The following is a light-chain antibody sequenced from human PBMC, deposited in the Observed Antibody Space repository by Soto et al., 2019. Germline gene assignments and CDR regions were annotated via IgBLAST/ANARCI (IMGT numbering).Light chain of an antibody. J-gene: IGLJ1*01. CDR3: CSYAGSYTFNV. CDR1: SSDVGGYNY. V-gene: IGLV2-11*01. CDR2: DVN. Sequence: QSALTQPRSVSGSPGQSVTISCTGTSSDVGGYNYVSWYQQHPGKAPKLMIYDVNKRPSGVPVRFSGSKSGNTASLTISGLQAEDEADYYCCSYAGSYTFNVFGSGTKLTVL.